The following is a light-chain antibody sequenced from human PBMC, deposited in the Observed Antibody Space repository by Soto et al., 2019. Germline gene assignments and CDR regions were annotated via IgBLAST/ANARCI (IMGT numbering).Light chain of an antibody. J-gene: IGKJ3*01. Sequence: DLQMTQSPSSLSASVGDRVTITCRASQSIGSYLNWFQQKPGKAPKLLIYAATSLQSGVPSRFSGSGSGTDFTLLSSSLQSQDFATYYCQESYTGPVRSVGPGPKLNIQ. CDR3: QESYTGPVRS. CDR1: QSIGSY. V-gene: IGKV1-39*01. CDR2: AAT.